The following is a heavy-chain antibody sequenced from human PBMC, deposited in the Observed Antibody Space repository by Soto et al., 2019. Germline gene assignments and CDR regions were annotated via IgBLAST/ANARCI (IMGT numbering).Heavy chain of an antibody. CDR2: IYYSGST. CDR1: GGSISSGGYY. V-gene: IGHV4-31*03. D-gene: IGHD3-22*01. J-gene: IGHJ6*02. Sequence: SETLSLTCTVSGGSISSGGYYWSWIRQHPGKGLEWIGYIYYSGSTYYNPSLKSRVTISVDTSKNQFSLKLSSVTAADTAVYYCARDYPYYYDSTGSSGMDVWGQGTTVTVSS. CDR3: ARDYPYYYDSTGSSGMDV.